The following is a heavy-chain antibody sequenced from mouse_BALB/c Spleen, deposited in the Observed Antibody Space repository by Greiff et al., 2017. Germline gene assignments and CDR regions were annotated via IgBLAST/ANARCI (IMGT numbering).Heavy chain of an antibody. Sequence: QVQLQQSGAELVRPGTSVKVSCKASGYAFTNYLIEWVKQRPGQGLEWIGVINPGSGGTNYNEKFKGKATLTADKSSSTAYMQLSSLTSDDSAVYFCARKLNYGSNWYFDVWGAGTTVTVSS. V-gene: IGHV1-54*01. CDR3: ARKLNYGSNWYFDV. CDR2: INPGSGGT. CDR1: GYAFTNYL. J-gene: IGHJ1*01. D-gene: IGHD1-1*01.